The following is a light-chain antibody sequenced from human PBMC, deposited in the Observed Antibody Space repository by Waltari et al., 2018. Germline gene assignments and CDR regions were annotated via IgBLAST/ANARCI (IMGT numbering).Light chain of an antibody. Sequence: QSVLTQPPSVSGAPGQRVTISCTGSSSHIGAGYDVHWYQHLPGTAPKLLIYGNTNRPSGVPDRFSGSKSGTSASLAITGLQADDEADYYCQSYDSSLSASVVFGAGTKVTVL. CDR3: QSYDSSLSASVV. CDR1: SSHIGAGYD. CDR2: GNT. J-gene: IGLJ2*01. V-gene: IGLV1-40*01.